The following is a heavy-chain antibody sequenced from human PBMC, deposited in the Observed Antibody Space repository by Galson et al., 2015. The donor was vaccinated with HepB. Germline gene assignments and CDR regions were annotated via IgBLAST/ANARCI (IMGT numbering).Heavy chain of an antibody. J-gene: IGHJ3*02. Sequence: SLRLSCAASGFTFSDYYMSWIRQAPGKGLEWVSYISSSSSYTNYADSVKGRFTISRDNAKNSLYLQMNSLRAEDTAVYYCARGKVEDGYNFLSAFDIWGQGTMVTVSS. D-gene: IGHD5-24*01. CDR2: ISSSSSYT. V-gene: IGHV3-11*06. CDR1: GFTFSDYY. CDR3: ARGKVEDGYNFLSAFDI.